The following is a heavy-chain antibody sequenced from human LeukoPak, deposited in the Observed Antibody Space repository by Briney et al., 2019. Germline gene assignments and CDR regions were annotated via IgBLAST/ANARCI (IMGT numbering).Heavy chain of an antibody. CDR3: ATGYFSGGSCYSGPLYYYYYMDV. V-gene: IGHV1-69*05. D-gene: IGHD2-15*01. J-gene: IGHJ6*03. CDR2: IIPIFGTA. Sequence: SVKVSCKASGGTFSSYAISWVRQAPGQGLEWMGRIIPIFGTANCAQKFQGRVTITTDESTSTAYMELSSLRSEDTAVYYCATGYFSGGSCYSGPLYYYYYMDVWGKGTTVTVSS. CDR1: GGTFSSYA.